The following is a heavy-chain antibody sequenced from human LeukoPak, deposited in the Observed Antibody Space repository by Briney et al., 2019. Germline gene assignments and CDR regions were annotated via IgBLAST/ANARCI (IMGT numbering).Heavy chain of an antibody. V-gene: IGHV7-4-1*02. J-gene: IGHJ4*01. D-gene: IGHD3-22*01. CDR3: ARDRPSKSYYYDSSGYTSDY. CDR2: INTNTGNP. CDR1: GYTFTSYA. Sequence: ASVKVSCKASGYTFTSYAMNWVRQAPGQGLEWMGWINTNTGNPTYAQGFTGRFVFSLDTSVSTAYLQISSLKAEDTAVYYCARDRPSKSYYYDSSGYTSDYWGXXTLVTVSS.